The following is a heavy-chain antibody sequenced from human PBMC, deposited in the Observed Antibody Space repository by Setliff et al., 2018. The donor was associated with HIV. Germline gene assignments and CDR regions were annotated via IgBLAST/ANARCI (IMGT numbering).Heavy chain of an antibody. CDR2: LQHTGST. D-gene: IGHD3-10*01. Sequence: LSLTCAASDYSISSGYYWGWIRQPPGKGLEWIGSLQHTGSTYYNPSLKSRVSTSVDKSNNQFSLQLSFVTAADTAVYYCARHNVGGGYGWGSYRPFDSWGQGTLVTVSS. J-gene: IGHJ4*02. V-gene: IGHV4-38-2*01. CDR1: DYSISSGYY. CDR3: ARHNVGGGYGWGSYRPFDS.